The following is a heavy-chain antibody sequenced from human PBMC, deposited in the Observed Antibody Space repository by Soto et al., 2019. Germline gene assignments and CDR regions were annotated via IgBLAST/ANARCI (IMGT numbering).Heavy chain of an antibody. Sequence: KPSETLSLTCTVSGGSISSYYWSWIRQPPGKGLEWIGYIYYSGSTNYNPSLKSRVTISVDTSKNQFSLKLSSVTAADTAVYYCARSQIAAAGFFAWFDPWGQGTLVTVSS. J-gene: IGHJ5*02. CDR1: GGSISSYY. CDR3: ARSQIAAAGFFAWFDP. V-gene: IGHV4-59*08. D-gene: IGHD6-13*01. CDR2: IYYSGST.